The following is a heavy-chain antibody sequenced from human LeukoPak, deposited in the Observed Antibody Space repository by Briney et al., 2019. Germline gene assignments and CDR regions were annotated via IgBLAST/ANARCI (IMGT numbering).Heavy chain of an antibody. Sequence: GGSLRLSCAASGFTFSSYGMSWVRQAPGKGLEWVSSMSGSGGNTYYADSVKGRFTISRDNSKNTLDLQMNSLRAEDTAVYYCTTDELDSTGVRVDYWGQGTLVTVSS. J-gene: IGHJ4*02. V-gene: IGHV3-23*01. CDR1: GFTFSSYG. CDR2: MSGSGGNT. CDR3: TTDELDSTGVRVDY. D-gene: IGHD1-1*01.